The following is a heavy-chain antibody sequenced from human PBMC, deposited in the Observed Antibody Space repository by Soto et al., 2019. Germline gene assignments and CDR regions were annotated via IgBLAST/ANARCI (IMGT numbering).Heavy chain of an antibody. D-gene: IGHD5-18*01. CDR3: ARGQGYSYGSERVNWFDP. CDR1: GGSFSGYY. Sequence: PSETLSLTCAVYGGSFSGYYWSWIRQPPGKGLEWIGEINHSGSTNYNPSLKSRVTISVDTSKNQFSQKLSSVTAADTAVYYCARGQGYSYGSERVNWFDPWGQGTLVTVSS. CDR2: INHSGST. V-gene: IGHV4-34*01. J-gene: IGHJ5*02.